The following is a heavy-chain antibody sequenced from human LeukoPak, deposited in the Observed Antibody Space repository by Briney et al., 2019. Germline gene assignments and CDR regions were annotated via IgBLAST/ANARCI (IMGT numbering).Heavy chain of an antibody. CDR3: ARDLAYSRLDY. Sequence: TTGGSLRLSCAASGFTFSSYSMNWVRQAPGKGLEWVSSISSSSSYIYYADSVKGRFTISRDNAENSLYLQMNSLRVEDTAFYYCARDLAYSRLDYWGQGMLVTVSS. CDR1: GFTFSSYS. D-gene: IGHD5-18*01. J-gene: IGHJ4*02. V-gene: IGHV3-21*01. CDR2: ISSSSSYI.